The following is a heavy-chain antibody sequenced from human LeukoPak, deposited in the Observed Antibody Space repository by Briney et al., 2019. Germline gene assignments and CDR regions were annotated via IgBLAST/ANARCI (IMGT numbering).Heavy chain of an antibody. Sequence: GGSLRLSCAASGFTFSRYSMNWVRQAPGKGLEWVAVISYDGSNKYYADSVKGRFTISRDNSKNTLYLQMNSLRAEDTAVYYCARDPQECSSTSCPEYYYYYMDVWGKGTTVTVSS. V-gene: IGHV3-30*03. D-gene: IGHD2-2*01. J-gene: IGHJ6*03. CDR3: ARDPQECSSTSCPEYYYYYMDV. CDR1: GFTFSRYS. CDR2: ISYDGSNK.